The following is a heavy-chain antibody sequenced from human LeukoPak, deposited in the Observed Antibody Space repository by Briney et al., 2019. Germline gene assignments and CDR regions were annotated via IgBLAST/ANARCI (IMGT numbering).Heavy chain of an antibody. CDR2: ISYDGSNK. CDR3: ARDFSSYYANSAYYGDTWFDY. Sequence: GGSLRLSCAASGFTFNSHAMHWVRQAPGKGLEWVAVISYDGSNKYYADSVKGRFTISRDNSKNTLYLQMNSLRAEDTAVYYCARDFSSYYANSAYYGDTWFDYWGQGTLVTVSS. V-gene: IGHV3-30*04. CDR1: GFTFNSHA. D-gene: IGHD3-22*01. J-gene: IGHJ4*02.